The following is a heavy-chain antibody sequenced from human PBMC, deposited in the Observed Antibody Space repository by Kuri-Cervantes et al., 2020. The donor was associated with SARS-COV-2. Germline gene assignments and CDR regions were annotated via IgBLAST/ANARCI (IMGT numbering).Heavy chain of an antibody. Sequence: SQTLSLTCAVYGGSFCGYYGSWIRQPPGKGLEGIGEINHSGSTNYTPSLKSRVTISVHTPKNQFSLKLSSVTAADTAVYYCARDSSIGINDIWGQGTMVTVSS. D-gene: IGHD6-6*01. CDR1: GGSFCGYY. CDR3: ARDSSIGINDI. V-gene: IGHV4-34*01. J-gene: IGHJ3*02. CDR2: INHSGST.